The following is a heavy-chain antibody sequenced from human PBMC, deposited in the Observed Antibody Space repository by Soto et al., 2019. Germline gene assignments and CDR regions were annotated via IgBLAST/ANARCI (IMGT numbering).Heavy chain of an antibody. CDR2: IYPGDSDT. Sequence: GESLKISCKGSGYTFTDYWIGWVRQMPGKGLEWMGIIYPGDSDTKYNPSFQGQVTISADKSITTTYLQWSSLKASDTAIYYCAASIFYYGMDVWGQGTTVTVSS. CDR1: GYTFTDYW. CDR3: AASIFYYGMDV. J-gene: IGHJ6*02. V-gene: IGHV5-51*01.